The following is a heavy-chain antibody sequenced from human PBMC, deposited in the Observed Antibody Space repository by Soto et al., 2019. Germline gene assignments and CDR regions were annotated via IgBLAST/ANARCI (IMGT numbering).Heavy chain of an antibody. D-gene: IGHD6-13*01. CDR1: GGSISSSNW. V-gene: IGHV4-4*02. J-gene: IGHJ6*02. CDR3: ASMYSSSGGMDV. CDR2: IYHSGST. Sequence: SETLSLTCAVSGGSISSSNWWSWVRRPPGKGLEWIGEIYHSGSTNYNPSLKSRVTISVDKSKNQFSLKLSSVTAADTAVYYCASMYSSSGGMDVWGQGTTVTVSS.